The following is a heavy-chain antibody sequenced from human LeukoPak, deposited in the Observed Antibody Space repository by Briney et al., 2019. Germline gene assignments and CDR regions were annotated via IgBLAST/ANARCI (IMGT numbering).Heavy chain of an antibody. Sequence: ASVKVSCKGSGYTFTNYAVHWVRQAPGQRLEWLGWINPGNGDTKYSQNFQGRVTVTSDTSAATAYVELNSLTSEDAAVYYCARERWHCRVNCYSVYYYALDVWGQGTTVTVSS. CDR1: GYTFTNYA. V-gene: IGHV1-3*01. CDR2: INPGNGDT. J-gene: IGHJ6*02. D-gene: IGHD2-15*01. CDR3: ARERWHCRVNCYSVYYYALDV.